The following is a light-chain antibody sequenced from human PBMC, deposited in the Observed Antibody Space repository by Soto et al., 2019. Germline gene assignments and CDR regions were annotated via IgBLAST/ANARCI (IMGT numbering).Light chain of an antibody. Sequence: RVMTQSPATLSLSPGERATLSCRASQSVSTNVAWYQQKPGQAPRLLIYGASTRATDIPARFSGSGSGTDFPLTISSLQSEEFAVYYCQQYNNWPPWTFGQGTKVEVK. V-gene: IGKV3-15*01. CDR3: QQYNNWPPWT. CDR1: QSVSTN. J-gene: IGKJ1*01. CDR2: GAS.